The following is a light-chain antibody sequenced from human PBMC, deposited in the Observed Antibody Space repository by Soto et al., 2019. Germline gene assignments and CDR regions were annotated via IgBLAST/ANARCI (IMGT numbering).Light chain of an antibody. Sequence: EIVLTQSPGTLSLSPEERATLSCRASQSVSSTYLAWYQQKPGQAPRLLIYGASTRATGIPARFSGSGSGTEFTLTISSLQSEDFAVYYCQQYNNWPSLFGPGTKVGI. CDR2: GAS. CDR3: QQYNNWPSL. CDR1: QSVSSTY. V-gene: IGKV3-15*01. J-gene: IGKJ3*01.